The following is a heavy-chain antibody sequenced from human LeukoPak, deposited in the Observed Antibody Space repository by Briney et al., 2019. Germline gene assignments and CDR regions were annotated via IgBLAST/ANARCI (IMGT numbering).Heavy chain of an antibody. V-gene: IGHV3-21*01. D-gene: IGHD3-9*01. CDR1: GFTFSSYS. CDR3: ARDGHWLRYFDC. CDR2: ISSSSSYI. J-gene: IGHJ4*02. Sequence: GGSLRLSCAASGFTFSSYSMNWVRQAPGKGLEWVSSISSSSSYIYYADSVKGRFTISRDNAKNSLYLQMNSLRAEDAAVYYCARDGHWLRYFDCWGQGTLVTVSS.